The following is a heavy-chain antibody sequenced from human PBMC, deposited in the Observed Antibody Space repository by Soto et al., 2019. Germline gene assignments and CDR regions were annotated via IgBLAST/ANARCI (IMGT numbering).Heavy chain of an antibody. J-gene: IGHJ3*02. D-gene: IGHD4-17*01. CDR2: IWYDGSNK. Sequence: QVQLVESGGGVVQPGRSLRLSCAASGFTFSSYGMHWVRQAPGKGLEWVAVIWYDGSNKYYAGSVKGRFTISRDNSKNTLYLQMNSLRAEDTAVYYCARDDRDYGDPPRGAFDIWGQGTMVTVSS. V-gene: IGHV3-33*01. CDR1: GFTFSSYG. CDR3: ARDDRDYGDPPRGAFDI.